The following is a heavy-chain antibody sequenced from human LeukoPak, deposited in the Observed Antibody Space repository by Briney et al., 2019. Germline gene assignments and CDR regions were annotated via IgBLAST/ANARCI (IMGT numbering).Heavy chain of an antibody. J-gene: IGHJ4*02. CDR2: IYYSGST. Sequence: TPSQTLSLTCTVSGDSISSGDYYWSWIRQPPGKGLEWIGSIYYSGSTYNPSLKSRVTISVDTSKKQFSLNLSSVTAADTAVYYCARHVLRRGPWFFEYWGQGTLVTVSS. D-gene: IGHD4-17*01. V-gene: IGHV4-39*01. CDR3: ARHVLRRGPWFFEY. CDR1: GDSISSGDYY.